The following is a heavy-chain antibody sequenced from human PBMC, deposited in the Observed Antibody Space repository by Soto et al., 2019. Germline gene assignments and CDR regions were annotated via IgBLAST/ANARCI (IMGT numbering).Heavy chain of an antibody. V-gene: IGHV3-23*01. CDR1: GFTFSSYA. D-gene: IGHD6-13*01. Sequence: GGSLRLSCAASGFTFSSYAMSWVRQAPGKGLEWVSAISGSGGSTYYADSVKGRFTISRDNSKNTLYLQMNSLRAEDTAVYYCAKDGGAYSSSWYVGHFDYWGQGTLVTVSS. J-gene: IGHJ4*02. CDR3: AKDGGAYSSSWYVGHFDY. CDR2: ISGSGGST.